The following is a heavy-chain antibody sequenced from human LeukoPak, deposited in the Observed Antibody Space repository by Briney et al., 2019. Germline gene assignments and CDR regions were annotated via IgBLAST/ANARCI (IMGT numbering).Heavy chain of an antibody. CDR2: IRSKAYGGTT. J-gene: IGHJ1*01. CDR1: GFTFGDYA. V-gene: IGHV3-49*03. CDR3: TRDPRAYYYDSSGYLQH. D-gene: IGHD3-22*01. Sequence: GGSLRLSCTASGFTFGDYAMSWFRQAPGKGLEWVGFIRSKAYGGTTEYAASVKGRFTISRDASKTIAYLQMNSLKTEDTAVYYCTRDPRAYYYDSSGYLQHWGQGTLVTVSS.